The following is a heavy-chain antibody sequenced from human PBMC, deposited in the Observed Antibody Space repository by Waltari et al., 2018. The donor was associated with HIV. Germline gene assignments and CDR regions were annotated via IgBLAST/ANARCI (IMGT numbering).Heavy chain of an antibody. V-gene: IGHV4-39*01. CDR2: IYYSGST. CDR3: ARQGGYDILTGYYTYFDY. J-gene: IGHJ4*02. CDR1: GGSIRSSSYY. D-gene: IGHD3-9*01. Sequence: QLQLQESGPGLVKPSETLSLTCTVSGGSIRSSSYYWGGIRQPPGKGLEWIGSIYYSGSTYYNPSLKSRVTISVDTSKNQFSLKLSSVTAADTAVYYCARQGGYDILTGYYTYFDYWGQGTLVTVSS.